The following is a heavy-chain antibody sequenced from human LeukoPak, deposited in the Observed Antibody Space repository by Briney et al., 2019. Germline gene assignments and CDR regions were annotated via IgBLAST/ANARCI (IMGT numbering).Heavy chain of an antibody. CDR3: AKIEGSSSYYFDY. CDR2: ISSSSGTI. D-gene: IGHD6-6*01. CDR1: GFTFSSYS. Sequence: GGSLRLSCAASGFTFSSYSMNWVRQAPGKGLEWVSYISSSSGTIYYADSVKGRFTISRDNSKNTLYLQMSSLRTEDTAVYYCAKIEGSSSYYFDYWGQGTLVTVSS. V-gene: IGHV3-48*04. J-gene: IGHJ4*02.